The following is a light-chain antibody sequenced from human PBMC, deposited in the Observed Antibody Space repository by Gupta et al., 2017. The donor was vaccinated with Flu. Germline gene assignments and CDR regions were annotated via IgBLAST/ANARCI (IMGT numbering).Light chain of an antibody. V-gene: IGKV4-1*01. Sequence: SLGERATINCKSSQSVLYSSNNKNYLAWYQPKPGQTPKLLIYWASTRESGVPDRFSGSGSGTDFTLTISILQAEVVAVYYCQQYYSTSYTFGQGTKLEIK. CDR1: QSVLYSSNNKNY. CDR3: QQYYSTSYT. CDR2: WAS. J-gene: IGKJ2*01.